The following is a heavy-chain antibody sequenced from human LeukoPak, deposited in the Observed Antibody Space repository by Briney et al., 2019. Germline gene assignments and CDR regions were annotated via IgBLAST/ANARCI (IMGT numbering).Heavy chain of an antibody. V-gene: IGHV1-2*06. CDR3: ARAGDDWNDGGYFDY. Sequence: ASVKVPCKAFGYTFTGYYMHWVRQAPGQGLEWMGRINPNSGGTNYAQKFQGRVTMTRDTSISTAYMELSRLRSDDTAVYYCARAGDDWNDGGYFDYWGQGTLVTVSS. D-gene: IGHD1-1*01. CDR2: INPNSGGT. J-gene: IGHJ4*02. CDR1: GYTFTGYY.